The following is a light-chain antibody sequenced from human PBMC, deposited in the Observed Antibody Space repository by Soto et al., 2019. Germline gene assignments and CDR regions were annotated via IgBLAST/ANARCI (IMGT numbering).Light chain of an antibody. CDR1: QGVSSY. CDR2: AAS. J-gene: IGKJ3*01. V-gene: IGKV1-9*01. Sequence: DIQLTQPPSFLSASVGDRVTITCRASQGVSSYLAWYQQKPGKAPKLLIHAASTLQSGVPSRFSGSGSGTEFTLTISSLQPEDFATYFCQQLNSYPFTFGPGTKVDGK. CDR3: QQLNSYPFT.